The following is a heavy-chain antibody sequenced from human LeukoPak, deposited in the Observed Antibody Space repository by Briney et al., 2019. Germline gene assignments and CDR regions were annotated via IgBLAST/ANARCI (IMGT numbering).Heavy chain of an antibody. Sequence: SETLSLTCTVSGGSISSGDYYWSWIRQPPGKGLEWIGYIYYSGSTYYNPSLKSRVTISVDTSKNQFSLKLSSVTAADTAVYYCARYSSSWYYFDYWGQGTLVTVSS. CDR3: ARYSSSWYYFDY. CDR2: IYYSGST. J-gene: IGHJ4*02. CDR1: GGSISSGDYY. V-gene: IGHV4-30-4*01. D-gene: IGHD6-13*01.